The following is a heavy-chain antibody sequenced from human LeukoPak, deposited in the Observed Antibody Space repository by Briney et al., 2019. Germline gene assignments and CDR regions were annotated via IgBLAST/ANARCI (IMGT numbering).Heavy chain of an antibody. J-gene: IGHJ5*01. CDR1: GDSITIYY. D-gene: IGHD3-9*01. CDR2: IYYSGST. V-gene: IGHV4-59*08. Sequence: SETLSLTCTVSGDSITIYYWTWIRQPPGKAGEWRGYIYYSGSTNYSTSLKSRVTISLDKSKTQSFLKLSSVAAADTAVYYCARLSNYGILTGNSWFDSWGQGTLVTVSS. CDR3: ARLSNYGILTGNSWFDS.